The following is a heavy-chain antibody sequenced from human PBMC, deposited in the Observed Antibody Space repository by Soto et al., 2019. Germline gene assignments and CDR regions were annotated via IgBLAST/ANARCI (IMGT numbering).Heavy chain of an antibody. Sequence: QVQLVQSGAEVKKPGASVKVSCKASGYTFTTYGISWVRQAPGQGLEWMGWISAYSGSTKFAQKLQGRVTMTTDTSTTTAYMELRSLTSDDTDVYYCAREFTKSSSWPYFFDYWGKGTLFTVSS. CDR1: GYTFTTYG. D-gene: IGHD6-13*01. CDR2: ISAYSGST. V-gene: IGHV1-18*01. CDR3: AREFTKSSSWPYFFDY. J-gene: IGHJ4*02.